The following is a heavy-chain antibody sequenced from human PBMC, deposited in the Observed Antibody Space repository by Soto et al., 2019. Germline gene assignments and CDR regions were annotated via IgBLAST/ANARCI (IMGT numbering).Heavy chain of an antibody. D-gene: IGHD1-1*01. V-gene: IGHV1-3*04. Sequence: ASVKVSCKTSGFTFTNSAMHWVRQAPGQRLEWLGWVNTGNDDRKYAQKFHGRVTTTRDTSTTTVDMELSSLACEGTAVYYCARGRWTQTRAECYLDSSGQGTLFTVSS. CDR3: ARGRWTQTRAECYLDS. CDR1: GFTFTNSA. CDR2: VNTGNDDR. J-gene: IGHJ4*01.